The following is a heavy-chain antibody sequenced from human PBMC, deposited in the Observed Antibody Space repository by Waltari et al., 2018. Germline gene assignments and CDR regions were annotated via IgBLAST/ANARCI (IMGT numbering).Heavy chain of an antibody. J-gene: IGHJ4*02. CDR1: GYSFISYW. CDR2: IYPGHSDT. CDR3: ARGSGSFYYFDY. Sequence: EVQLVQSGAEVKKPGESLKISCKGSGYSFISYWIGWVRQMPGKGLEWMGIIYPGHSDTIYSPAFQGQVTISADKAINTACLQWSSVKVSDTDMYYCARGSGSFYYFDYWGQGTLVTVSS. D-gene: IGHD1-26*01. V-gene: IGHV5-51*01.